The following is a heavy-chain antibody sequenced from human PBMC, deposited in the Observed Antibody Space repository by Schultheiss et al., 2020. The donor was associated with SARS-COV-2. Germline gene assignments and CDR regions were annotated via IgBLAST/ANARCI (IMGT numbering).Heavy chain of an antibody. CDR1: GGSFSGYY. CDR2: INHSGST. D-gene: IGHD2-21*01. V-gene: IGHV4-34*01. J-gene: IGHJ5*02. Sequence: SETLSLTCAVYGGSFSGYYWSWIRQPPGKGLEWIGEINHSGSTNYNPSLKSRVTISVDTSKNQFSLKLSSVTAADTAVYYCARGERVALGNWFDPWGQGTLVTVSS. CDR3: ARGERVALGNWFDP.